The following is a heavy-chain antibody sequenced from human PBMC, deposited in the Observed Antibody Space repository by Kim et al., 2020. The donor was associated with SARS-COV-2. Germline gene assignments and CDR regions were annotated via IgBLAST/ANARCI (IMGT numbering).Heavy chain of an antibody. Sequence: GGSLRLSCAASGFIFSNHEFNWVRQAPGKGLEWVSYISSSGGVTSYADSVKGRFTISRDNAKNSVYLQMDSLRADDTAVYYCARDDCSGNSCFSKDAFDVGGQGTMVTVSS. CDR2: ISSSGGVT. CDR1: GFIFSNHE. V-gene: IGHV3-48*03. CDR3: ARDDCSGNSCFSKDAFDV. J-gene: IGHJ3*01. D-gene: IGHD2-15*01.